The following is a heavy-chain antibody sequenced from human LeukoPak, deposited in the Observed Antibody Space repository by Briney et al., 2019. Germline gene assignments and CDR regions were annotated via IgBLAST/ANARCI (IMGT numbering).Heavy chain of an antibody. CDR2: IYYSGST. CDR1: GGSISSSSYY. CDR3: ARSRGRYFDWFSFDY. J-gene: IGHJ4*02. V-gene: IGHV4-39*01. Sequence: SETLSLTCTVSGGSISSSSYYWGWIRQPPGKGLEWIGSIYYSGSTYYNPSLKSRVTISVDTSKNQFSLKLSSVTAADTAVYYCARSRGRYFDWFSFDYWGQGTLVTVSS. D-gene: IGHD3-9*01.